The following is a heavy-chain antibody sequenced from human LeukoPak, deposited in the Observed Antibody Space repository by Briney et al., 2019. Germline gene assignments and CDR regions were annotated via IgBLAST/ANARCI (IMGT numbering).Heavy chain of an antibody. V-gene: IGHV5-51*01. CDR3: ARSRDDYNFPGLH. Sequence: GESLKISCKGSGYSFTNYWIGWVRQMPGKGLEWMGIIYPGDSDTRYSPSFQGQVTISAVKSINTAYLQWSTLQYSNTAMYYCARSRDDYNFPGLHWGQGTLVTVSS. CDR2: IYPGDSDT. D-gene: IGHD5-24*01. J-gene: IGHJ4*02. CDR1: GYSFTNYW.